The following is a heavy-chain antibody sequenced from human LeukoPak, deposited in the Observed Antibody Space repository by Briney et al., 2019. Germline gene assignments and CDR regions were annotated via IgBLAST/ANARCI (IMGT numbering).Heavy chain of an antibody. CDR1: GGSISSYY. D-gene: IGHD6-13*01. CDR3: ARESAAGPFDY. CDR2: FYYSGST. J-gene: IGHJ4*02. Sequence: SETLSLTCTVSGGSISSYYWSWIRQPPGKGLEWIGYFYYSGSTNYNPSLKSRVTISVDTSKNQFSLKLTSLTAADTAVYYCARESAAGPFDYWGQGTLVTVSS. V-gene: IGHV4-59*01.